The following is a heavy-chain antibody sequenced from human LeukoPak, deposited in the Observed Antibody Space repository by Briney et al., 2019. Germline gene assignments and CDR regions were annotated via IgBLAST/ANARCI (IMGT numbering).Heavy chain of an antibody. D-gene: IGHD6-6*01. CDR3: ARTKYSRNSYYYYGMDV. J-gene: IGHJ6*02. CDR2: INHSGST. V-gene: IGHV4-34*01. CDR1: GGSFSGYY. Sequence: SETLSLTCAVYGGSFSGYYWSWIRQPPGKGLEWIGEINHSGSTNYNPSLKSRVTISVDTSKNQFSLKLSSVTAADTAVYYCARTKYSRNSYYYYGMDVWGQGTTVTVSS.